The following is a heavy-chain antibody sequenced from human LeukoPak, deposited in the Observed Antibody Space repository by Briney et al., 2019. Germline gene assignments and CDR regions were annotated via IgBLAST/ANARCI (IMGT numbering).Heavy chain of an antibody. V-gene: IGHV3-23*01. CDR2: IRESGTST. J-gene: IGHJ4*02. D-gene: IGHD3-10*01. CDR1: GFSFSSYD. CDR3: ALTDGSGSYWLY. Sequence: GGSLRLSCAASGFSFSSYDMSWVRQAPGKGLEWVSAIRESGTSTYYADSVKGRFTISRDNSRNMLYLQMSSLRAEDTAVYYCALTDGSGSYWLYWGQGTLVTVS.